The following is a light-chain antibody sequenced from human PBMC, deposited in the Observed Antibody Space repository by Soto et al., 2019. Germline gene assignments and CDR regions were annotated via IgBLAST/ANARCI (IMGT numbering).Light chain of an antibody. J-gene: IGKJ1*01. V-gene: IGKV3-11*01. CDR1: QSVNNF. CDR3: QQRRNWPPT. Sequence: EIVLTHSPATLSLSPGDRATLSCRASQSVNNFLASYQQRRGQAPRLLMYEASNRATGVPARFSGSGSGTDFTLTISSLEPEDFAIYYCQQRRNWPPTFGQGTKVDIK. CDR2: EAS.